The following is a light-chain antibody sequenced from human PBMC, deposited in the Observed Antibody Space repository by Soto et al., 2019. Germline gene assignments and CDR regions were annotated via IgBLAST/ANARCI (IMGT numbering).Light chain of an antibody. CDR3: TAWDDSLNGRV. CDR2: GNN. J-gene: IGLJ2*01. V-gene: IGLV1-44*01. CDR1: GSNIGSHT. Sequence: QSVLTQPPSASGTPGQRVTISCSGSGSNIGSHTVNWYQQLPGTAPKLLIYGNNQRPSGVPDRFSGSKSGTSASLAISGLQPEDEADYYCTAWDDSLNGRVFGGGTKLTVL.